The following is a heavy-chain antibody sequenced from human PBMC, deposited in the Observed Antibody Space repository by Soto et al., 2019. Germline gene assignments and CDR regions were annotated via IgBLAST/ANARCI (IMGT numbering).Heavy chain of an antibody. D-gene: IGHD6-25*01. CDR3: AVPRRRASFDY. Sequence: IGEINHSGSTNYNPSLKSRVTISVDTSKNQFSLKLSSVTAADTAVYYCAVPRRRASFDYWGQGTLVTVSS. J-gene: IGHJ4*02. V-gene: IGHV4-34*01. CDR2: INHSGST.